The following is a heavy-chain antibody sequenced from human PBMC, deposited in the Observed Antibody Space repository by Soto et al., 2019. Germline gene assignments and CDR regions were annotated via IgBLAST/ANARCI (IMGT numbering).Heavy chain of an antibody. CDR1: GYTFTSSD. V-gene: IGHV1-8*02. CDR2: MNPNSGNT. CDR3: VRGVGYDVWSGYYRRYYFDY. J-gene: IGHJ4*02. Sequence: QVQLVQSGAEVKKPGASVKVSCKASGYTFTSSDINWVRQATGQGLEWMGWMNPNSGNTGYAQKFQGRVTMTRNTSISTAYMELSSLTSEDTAVFYCVRGVGYDVWSGYYRRYYFDYWGQGTLVTVSS. D-gene: IGHD3-3*01.